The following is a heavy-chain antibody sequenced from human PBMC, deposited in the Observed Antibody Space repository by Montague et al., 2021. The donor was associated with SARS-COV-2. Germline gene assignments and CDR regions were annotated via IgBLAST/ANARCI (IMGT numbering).Heavy chain of an antibody. D-gene: IGHD2-2*01. CDR2: MYSSGTT. Sequence: SETLSLTCSVSGGSISSTSFFWAWIRQPPGKGLEWVGSMYSSGTTYYNPSIKSRVTISEDTSRNQLSVRLSSATAADTAVFYCARSTSGWFISWGQGTLVTVSS. J-gene: IGHJ5*01. CDR3: ARSTSGWFIS. CDR1: GGSISSTSFF. V-gene: IGHV4-39*01.